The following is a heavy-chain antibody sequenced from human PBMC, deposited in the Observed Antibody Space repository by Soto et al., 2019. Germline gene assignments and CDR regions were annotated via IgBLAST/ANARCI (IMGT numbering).Heavy chain of an antibody. J-gene: IGHJ4*02. Sequence: HPGGSLRLSCAASGFTFSSYWMSWVRQAPGKGLEWVANIKQDGSEKYYVDSVKGRFTISRDNAKNSLYLQMNSLRAEDTAVYYCARGKRGYYDSSGYYPYYFDYWGQGTLVTVSS. CDR1: GFTFSSYW. CDR3: ARGKRGYYDSSGYYPYYFDY. CDR2: IKQDGSEK. V-gene: IGHV3-7*03. D-gene: IGHD3-22*01.